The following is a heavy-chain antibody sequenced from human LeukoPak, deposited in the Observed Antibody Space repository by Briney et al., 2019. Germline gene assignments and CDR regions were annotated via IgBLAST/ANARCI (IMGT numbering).Heavy chain of an antibody. CDR1: GGTFSSYA. J-gene: IGHJ6*04. D-gene: IGHD3-10*01. CDR2: IIPIFGTA. CDR3: ARTAHYYGSGSYYNRGPQPYPMDV. V-gene: IGHV1-69*13. Sequence: SVKLSCTASGGTFSSYAISWVRQAPGQGLEWMGGIIPIFGTANYAQKFQGRVTITADESTSTAYMELSSLRSEDTAVYYCARTAHYYGSGSYYNRGPQPYPMDVWGKGTTVTVSS.